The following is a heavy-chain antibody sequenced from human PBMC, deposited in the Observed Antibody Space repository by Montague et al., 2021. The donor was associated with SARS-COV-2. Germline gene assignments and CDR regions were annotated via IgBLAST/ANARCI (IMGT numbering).Heavy chain of an antibody. D-gene: IGHD5-24*01. V-gene: IGHV4-38-2*02. J-gene: IGHJ5*02. CDR1: GYSISSGND. Sequence: SETLSLTCTVSGYSISSGNDWGWIRQHPGKGLEWIGSIYHSGSTYCNPSLMSRVTISVDTSKNQFSLKLLSSVAAADTAVYYCARDRRRWLQMDNWFDPWGQGTLVTVSP. CDR3: ARDRRRWLQMDNWFDP. CDR2: IYHSGST.